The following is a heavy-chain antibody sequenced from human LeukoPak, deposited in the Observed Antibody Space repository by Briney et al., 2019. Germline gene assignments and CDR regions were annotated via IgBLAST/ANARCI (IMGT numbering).Heavy chain of an antibody. V-gene: IGHV4-61*02. J-gene: IGHJ6*03. CDR3: ALGNPYYYYMDV. CDR1: GGSISSGSYY. CDR2: IYTSGST. D-gene: IGHD1-14*01. Sequence: PSETLSLTCTVSGGSISSGSYYWRWIRQPAGKGLEWIGRIYTSGSTNYNPSLKSRVTISVDTSKNQFSLKLSSVTAADTAVYYCALGNPYYYYMDVWGKGTTVTVSS.